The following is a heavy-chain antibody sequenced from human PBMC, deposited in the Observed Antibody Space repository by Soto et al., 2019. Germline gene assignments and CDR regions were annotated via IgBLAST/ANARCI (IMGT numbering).Heavy chain of an antibody. J-gene: IGHJ4*02. CDR2: ISSSGDTT. CDR1: GFRFSDHS. CDR3: ARLPKGSLVTA. V-gene: IGHV3-48*02. D-gene: IGHD2-21*02. Sequence: VQLVESGGGLVSPGGSLTLSCVGSGFRFSDHSMHWVRRAPGTGRQWLSYISSSGDTTHYADSVRGRFTVSRDNAKNSVFLRMDSLRDDDTAMYYCARLPKGSLVTAWGQGTLVTVSS.